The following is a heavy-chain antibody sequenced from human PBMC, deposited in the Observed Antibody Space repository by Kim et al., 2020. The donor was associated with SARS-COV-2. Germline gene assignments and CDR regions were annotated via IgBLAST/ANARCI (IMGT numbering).Heavy chain of an antibody. CDR3: ARDRATAMGTGNYGMDV. CDR1: GFTFSSYS. J-gene: IGHJ6*02. D-gene: IGHD5-18*01. V-gene: IGHV3-21*01. CDR2: ISSSSSYI. Sequence: GGSLRLSCAASGFTFSSYSMNWVRQAPGKGLEWVSSISSSSSYIYYADSVKGRFTISRDNAKNSLYLQMNSLRAEDTAVYYCARDRATAMGTGNYGMDVWGQGTTVTVSS.